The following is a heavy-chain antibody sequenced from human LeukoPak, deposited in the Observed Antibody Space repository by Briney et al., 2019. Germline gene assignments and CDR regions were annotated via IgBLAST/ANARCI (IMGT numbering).Heavy chain of an antibody. CDR2: IYHSGST. CDR3: ASMVVVVPVNTLYYYYYMDV. J-gene: IGHJ6*03. Sequence: PSETLSLTCTVSGYSISSGYYWGWIRQPPGKGLEWIGSIYHSGSTYYNPSLKSRVTISVDTSKNQFSLKLSSVTAADTAVYYCASMVVVVPVNTLYYYYYMDVWGKGTTVTVSS. CDR1: GYSISSGYY. D-gene: IGHD2-2*01. V-gene: IGHV4-38-2*02.